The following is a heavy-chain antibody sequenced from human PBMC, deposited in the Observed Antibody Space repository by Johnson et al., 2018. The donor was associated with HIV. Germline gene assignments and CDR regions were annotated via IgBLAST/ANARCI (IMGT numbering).Heavy chain of an antibody. CDR3: AREGPSERAGFDI. J-gene: IGHJ3*02. V-gene: IGHV3-30*02. CDR1: GFTFSSYG. Sequence: QVQLVESGGGVVQPGGSLRLSCAASGFTFSSYGMHWVRQAPGKGLEWVAFIRYDGSNKYYADSVKGRFTISRDNAKNTLYLEMKSLRAEYTAVYYCAREGPSERAGFDIWGQGTMVTVSS. CDR2: IRYDGSNK.